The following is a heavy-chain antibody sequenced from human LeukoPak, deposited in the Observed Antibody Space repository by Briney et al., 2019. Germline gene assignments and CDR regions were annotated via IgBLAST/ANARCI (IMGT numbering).Heavy chain of an antibody. D-gene: IGHD2-15*01. CDR2: ISYTGST. J-gene: IGHJ6*02. Sequence: SQTLSLTCAVSGGSISSYYWGWIRQPPGKGLAWIGSISYTGSTYYNPSLQSRVTISADMSKNHLSVKLSSVTAADTAVYYCARVAAGTYWYYAMDVWGQGTTVTVSS. V-gene: IGHV4-39*07. CDR1: GGSISSYY. CDR3: ARVAAGTYWYYAMDV.